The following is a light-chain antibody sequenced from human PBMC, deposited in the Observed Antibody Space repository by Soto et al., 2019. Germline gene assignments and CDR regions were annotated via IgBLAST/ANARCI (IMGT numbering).Light chain of an antibody. Sequence: DIQMTQSHSTLSGSVGDRVTITCRASQTISSWLAWYQQKPGKAPKLLIYKASTLKSGVPSRFSGSGSGTEFTLTISSLHPDDFATYYCQHYNSYSEAFGQGTKVELK. V-gene: IGKV1-5*03. CDR2: KAS. J-gene: IGKJ1*01. CDR3: QHYNSYSEA. CDR1: QTISSW.